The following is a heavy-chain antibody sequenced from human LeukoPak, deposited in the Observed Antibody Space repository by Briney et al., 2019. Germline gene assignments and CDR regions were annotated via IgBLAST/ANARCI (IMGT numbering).Heavy chain of an antibody. J-gene: IGHJ4*02. D-gene: IGHD2-15*01. CDR2: ISGDGGST. V-gene: IGHV3-43*02. CDR3: AEDILPYCSGGSCYAQLDY. CDR1: GFTFDDYA. Sequence: QPGGSLRLSCAASGFTFDDYAMHWVRQAPGKGLEWVSLISGDGGSTYYADSVKGRFTISRDNSKNSLYLQMNSLRTEDTALYYCAEDILPYCSGGSCYAQLDYWGQGTLVTVSS.